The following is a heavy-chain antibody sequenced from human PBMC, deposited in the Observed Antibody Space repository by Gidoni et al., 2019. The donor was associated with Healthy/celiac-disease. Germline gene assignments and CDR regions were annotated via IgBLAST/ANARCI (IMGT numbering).Heavy chain of an antibody. D-gene: IGHD4-17*01. CDR1: GFSLSTSGGG. J-gene: IGHJ3*02. V-gene: IGHV2-5*02. CDR2: IYWDDDK. Sequence: QITLKESGPTLVKTTQTLTQTCTFSGFSLSTSGGGVGWIRQPPGKALEWLALIYWDDDKRYSPSLKSRLTITKDTSKNQVVLTMTNMDPVDTATYYCAHRGGDYAWYAFDIWGQGTMVTVSS. CDR3: AHRGGDYAWYAFDI.